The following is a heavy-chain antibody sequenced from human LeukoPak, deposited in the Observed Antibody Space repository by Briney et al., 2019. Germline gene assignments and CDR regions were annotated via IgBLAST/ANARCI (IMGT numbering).Heavy chain of an antibody. Sequence: GGSLRLSCAASGFTLSTYAMSWVRQTPGKGLEWVAATSSSDAGTYHADSVRGRFTISRDNSKNTLYLQMNSLRAEDAAVYYCAKELYDSSGPYPGGAFDIWGQGTMVTVSS. J-gene: IGHJ3*02. V-gene: IGHV3-23*01. CDR1: GFTLSTYA. CDR2: TSSSDAGT. D-gene: IGHD3-22*01. CDR3: AKELYDSSGPYPGGAFDI.